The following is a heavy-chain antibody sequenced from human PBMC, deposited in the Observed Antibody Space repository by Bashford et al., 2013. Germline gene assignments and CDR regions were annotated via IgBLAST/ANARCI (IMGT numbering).Heavy chain of an antibody. Sequence: VRQAPGKGLEWVSSISSTGAHTYYADSVKGRFTISRHNAWNSLELQMNSLRAGDTAVYFCARDILRWGSGYFDFWGQGARVTVSS. CDR3: ARDILRWGSGYFDF. J-gene: IGHJ4*02. V-gene: IGHV3-21*06. CDR2: ISSTGAHT. D-gene: IGHD7-27*01.